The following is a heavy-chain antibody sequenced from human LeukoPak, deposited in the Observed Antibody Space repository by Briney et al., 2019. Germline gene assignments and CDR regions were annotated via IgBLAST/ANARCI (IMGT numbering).Heavy chain of an antibody. CDR1: GFTFSSYT. D-gene: IGHD6-13*01. CDR3: ARDGPQLVPFDY. J-gene: IGHJ4*02. V-gene: IGHV3-74*01. Sequence: GGSLRLSCAASGFTFSSYTMHWVRQVPGKGLVWVSRINPDGSSTTYADSVKGRFTISRDNAKNTLYLQMNSLRAEDTAVYYCARDGPQLVPFDYWGQGTLVTVSS. CDR2: INPDGSST.